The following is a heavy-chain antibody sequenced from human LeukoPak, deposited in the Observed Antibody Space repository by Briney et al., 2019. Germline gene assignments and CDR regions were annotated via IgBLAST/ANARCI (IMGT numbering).Heavy chain of an antibody. CDR2: ISSSGSTI. V-gene: IGHV3-48*03. J-gene: IGHJ4*02. CDR3: ARGGLRYFDWSLPDFDY. Sequence: GGSLRLSCAASGFTFSSYEMNWVRQAPGKGLEWVSYISSSGSTIYYADSVKGRFTISRDNAKNSLYLQMNSLRAEDTAVYYCARGGLRYFDWSLPDFDYWGQGTLVTVSS. D-gene: IGHD3-9*01. CDR1: GFTFSSYE.